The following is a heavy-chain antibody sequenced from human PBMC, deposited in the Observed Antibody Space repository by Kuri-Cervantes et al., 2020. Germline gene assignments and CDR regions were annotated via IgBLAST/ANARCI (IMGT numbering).Heavy chain of an antibody. CDR1: GFTFSSYG. D-gene: IGHD3-3*01. J-gene: IGHJ5*02. V-gene: IGHV3-30*03. Sequence: GESLKISCAASGFTFSSYGMHWVRQAPGKGLEWVAVISYDGSNKYYADSVKGRFTISRDNSKNTLYLQMNSLRAEDTAVYYCARDSGYYDFWSGYSNNWFDPWGQGTLVTVSS. CDR2: ISYDGSNK. CDR3: ARDSGYYDFWSGYSNNWFDP.